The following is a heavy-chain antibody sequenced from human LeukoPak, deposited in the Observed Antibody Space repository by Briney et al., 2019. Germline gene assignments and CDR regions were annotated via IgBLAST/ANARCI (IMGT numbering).Heavy chain of an antibody. CDR3: ARDRVYGSGSADAFDI. V-gene: IGHV3-21*01. J-gene: IGHJ3*02. CDR2: ISSYSSNI. CDR1: GFTFSSYS. D-gene: IGHD3-10*01. Sequence: GGSLRLSCAASGFTFSSYSMNWVRQAPGKGLEWVSFISSYSSNIYYADSVKGRFTISRDNAKNSLYLQMNSLRAEDTAVYYCARDRVYGSGSADAFDIWGQGTMVTVSS.